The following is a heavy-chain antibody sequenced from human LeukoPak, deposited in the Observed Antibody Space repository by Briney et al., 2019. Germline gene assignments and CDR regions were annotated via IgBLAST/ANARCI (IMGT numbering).Heavy chain of an antibody. CDR1: GFTFSTYW. CDR3: ARAPSEIGGYYPEYFRH. Sequence: GGSLRLSCAASGFTFSTYWMHWVRQAPGKGLVSVSRITSDGSTNSADSATGRFTISRDNAKTTLSLQMNSLRPEDTGVYYCARAPSEIGGYYPEYFRHWGQGTLVTVSS. J-gene: IGHJ1*01. V-gene: IGHV3-74*01. CDR2: ITSDGST. D-gene: IGHD3-22*01.